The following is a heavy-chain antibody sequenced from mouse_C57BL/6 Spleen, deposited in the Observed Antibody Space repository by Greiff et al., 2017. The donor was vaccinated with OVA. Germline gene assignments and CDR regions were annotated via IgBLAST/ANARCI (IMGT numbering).Heavy chain of an antibody. V-gene: IGHV1-69*01. CDR1: GYTFTSYW. D-gene: IGHD1-1*01. J-gene: IGHJ1*03. Sequence: VQLQQPGAELVMPGASVKLSCKASGYTFTSYWMHWVKQRPGQGLEWIGEIDPSDSYTNYNQKFKGKSTLTVDKSSSTAYMQLSSLTSEDSAVYYCARGGIYYGSSTGYFDVWGTGTTVTVSS. CDR2: IDPSDSYT. CDR3: ARGGIYYGSSTGYFDV.